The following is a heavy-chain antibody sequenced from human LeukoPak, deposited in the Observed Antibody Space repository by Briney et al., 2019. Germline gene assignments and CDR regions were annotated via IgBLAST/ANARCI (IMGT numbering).Heavy chain of an antibody. CDR1: GGSSSGYY. J-gene: IGHJ6*02. CDR3: ARPIEYSSPTLYGMDV. CDR2: INHSGST. V-gene: IGHV4-34*01. Sequence: SETLSLTCAVYGGSSSGYYWSWIRQPPGKGLEWIGEINHSGSTNYNPSLKSRVTISVDTSKNQFSLKLSSVTAADTAVYYCARPIEYSSPTLYGMDVWGQGTTVTVSS. D-gene: IGHD6-6*01.